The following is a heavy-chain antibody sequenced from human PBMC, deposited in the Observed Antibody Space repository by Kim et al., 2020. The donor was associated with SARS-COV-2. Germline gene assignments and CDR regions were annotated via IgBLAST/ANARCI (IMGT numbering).Heavy chain of an antibody. CDR1: GGSISSGDYY. J-gene: IGHJ4*02. CDR2: IYYSGST. Sequence: SETLSLTCTVSGGSISSGDYYWSWIRQPPGKGLEWIGHIYYSGSTYYNPSLKSRVAISVDSSKNQFSLKLSSVTAADTAVYYCARDYSEHDILTGFIDYWGQGTLVTVSS. D-gene: IGHD3-9*01. V-gene: IGHV4-30-4*01. CDR3: ARDYSEHDILTGFIDY.